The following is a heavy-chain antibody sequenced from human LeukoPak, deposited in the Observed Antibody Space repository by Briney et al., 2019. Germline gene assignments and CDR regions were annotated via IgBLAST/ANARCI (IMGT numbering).Heavy chain of an antibody. CDR2: ISAYNGNT. CDR3: ARDGSIAVAGYYFDY. Sequence: GASVKVSCKASGYTFTSYGISWVRQAPGQGLEWMGWISAYNGNTNYAQKLQGRVTMTTGTSTSTAYMELRSLRSDDTAVYYCARDGSIAVAGYYFDYWGQGTLVTVSS. D-gene: IGHD6-19*01. CDR1: GYTFTSYG. J-gene: IGHJ4*02. V-gene: IGHV1-18*04.